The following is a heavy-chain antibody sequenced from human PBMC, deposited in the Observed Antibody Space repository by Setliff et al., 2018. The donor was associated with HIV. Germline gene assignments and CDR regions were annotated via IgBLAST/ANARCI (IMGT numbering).Heavy chain of an antibody. CDR1: GFLFSGSA. J-gene: IGHJ4*02. CDR3: AKGARYSGFDREYFDY. D-gene: IGHD5-12*01. CDR2: IRTRDNNFAT. V-gene: IGHV3-73*01. Sequence: GGSLRLSCAASGFLFSGSAMHWVRQGSGNGLEWIGRIRTRDNNFATTYSASVDGRFVISRDDSKRMAFLQMNNLKIEDTALYYCAKGARYSGFDREYFDYWGQGTLVTVSS.